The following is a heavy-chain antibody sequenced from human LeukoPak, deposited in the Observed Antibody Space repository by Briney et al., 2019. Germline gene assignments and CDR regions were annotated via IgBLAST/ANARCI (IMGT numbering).Heavy chain of an antibody. D-gene: IGHD2-15*01. CDR2: LDPNNGET. V-gene: IGHV1-2*02. CDR3: VTSGGLPSNTLSV. J-gene: IGHJ3*01. CDR1: GYMFDVFY. Sequence: ASLKVSCEGSGYMFDVFYLHWVRQGPRQGLELMGWLDPNNGETVYAQEFQGRVTMTRDTSIATAYMELTSLTFDDSAVYYCVTSGGLPSNTLSVWGQGTKVTVSS.